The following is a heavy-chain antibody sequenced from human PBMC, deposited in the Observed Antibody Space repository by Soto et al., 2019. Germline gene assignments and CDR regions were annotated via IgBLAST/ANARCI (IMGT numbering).Heavy chain of an antibody. CDR2: ITHIGGI. J-gene: IGHJ6*02. CDR1: GGSFSGYY. CDR3: GRGRQRPSAAYGGHGYYGMDV. Sequence: SQTLSLTCAVYGGSFSGYYWSWIRQPPGKGLEWIGEITHIGGIDYNPSLDSRVAISVDTTKNQFSLKLSSVTTADTALYACGRGRQRPSAAYGGHGYYGMDVWGQGTTVTVS. V-gene: IGHV4-34*01. D-gene: IGHD2-2*01.